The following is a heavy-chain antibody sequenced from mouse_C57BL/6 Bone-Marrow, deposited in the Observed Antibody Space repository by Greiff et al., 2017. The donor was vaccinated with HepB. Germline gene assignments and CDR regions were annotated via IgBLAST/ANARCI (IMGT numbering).Heavy chain of an antibody. CDR2: INPYNGDT. Sequence: EVQLQQSGPELVKPGDSVKISCKASGYSFTSYFMNWVMQSHGKSLEWIGRINPYNGDTFYNQKFKGKATLTVDKSSSTAHMELRSLTSEDSAVYYCAREGITTVVDYWGQGTTLTVSS. V-gene: IGHV1-20*01. D-gene: IGHD1-1*01. CDR3: AREGITTVVDY. CDR1: GYSFTSYF. J-gene: IGHJ2*01.